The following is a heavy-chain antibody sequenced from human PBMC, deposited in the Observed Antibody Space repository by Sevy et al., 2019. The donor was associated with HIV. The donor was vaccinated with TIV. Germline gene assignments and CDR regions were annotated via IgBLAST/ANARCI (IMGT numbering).Heavy chain of an antibody. J-gene: IGHJ4*02. V-gene: IGHV3-7*01. Sequence: GGSLRLSCAASGFTFSSYWMSWVRQAPGKGLEWVANIKQDGSEKYYVDSVKGRSTISRDNAKNSLYLQMNSLRAEDTAVYYCAASYGSGSYDFDYWGQGTLVTVSS. CDR1: GFTFSSYW. D-gene: IGHD3-10*01. CDR3: AASYGSGSYDFDY. CDR2: IKQDGSEK.